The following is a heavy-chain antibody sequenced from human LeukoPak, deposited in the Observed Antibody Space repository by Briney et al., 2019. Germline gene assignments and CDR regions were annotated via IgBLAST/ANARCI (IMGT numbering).Heavy chain of an antibody. J-gene: IGHJ4*02. CDR2: IYHSGST. CDR1: GYSISSGYY. Sequence: SETLSLTCTVSGYSISSGYYWGWIRQPPGKGLEWIGSIYHSGSTYYNPSLKSRVTISVDTSKNQFSLKLSSVTAADTAVYYCARGPSSNNFLHLDYWGQGTLVTVSS. CDR3: ARGPSSNNFLHLDY. V-gene: IGHV4-38-2*02. D-gene: IGHD2-2*01.